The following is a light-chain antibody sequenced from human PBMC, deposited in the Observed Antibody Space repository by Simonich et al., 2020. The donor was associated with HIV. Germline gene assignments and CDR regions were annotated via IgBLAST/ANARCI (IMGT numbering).Light chain of an antibody. CDR2: GAS. Sequence: EIVMTQSPATLSVSPEERATLSCRASQSVSSKLAWYQQKPGQAPRLLIYGASTRATGIPARFSGSGSGTEFNLTISSMQSEDSAVYYCQHYDKWPPWTFGQGTKVEIK. CDR3: QHYDKWPPWT. CDR1: QSVSSK. J-gene: IGKJ1*01. V-gene: IGKV3-15*01.